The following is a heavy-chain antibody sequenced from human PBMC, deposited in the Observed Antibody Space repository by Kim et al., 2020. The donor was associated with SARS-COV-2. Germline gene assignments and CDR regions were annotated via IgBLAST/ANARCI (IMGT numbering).Heavy chain of an antibody. Sequence: GGSLRLSCAASGFTFSDYYMSWIRQAPGKGLEWVSYISSSGSTIYYADSVKGRFTISRDNAKNSLYLQMNSLRAEDTAVYYCARADYYGSGSYYSTFLTGSRFGYWGQGTLVSGSS. CDR1: GFTFSDYY. CDR2: ISSSGSTI. CDR3: ARADYYGSGSYYSTFLTGSRFGY. D-gene: IGHD3-10*01. V-gene: IGHV3-11*01. J-gene: IGHJ4*02.